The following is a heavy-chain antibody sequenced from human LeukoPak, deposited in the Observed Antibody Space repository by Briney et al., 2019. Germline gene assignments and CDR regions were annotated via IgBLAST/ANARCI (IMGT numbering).Heavy chain of an antibody. V-gene: IGHV4-59*01. CDR2: IYYSGST. CDR1: DGSISSYY. J-gene: IGHJ5*02. Sequence: KPSETLSLTCTVSDGSISSYYWSWIRQPPGKGLEWIGYIYYSGSTNYNPSLKSRVTISVDTSKNQFSLKLSSVTAADTAAYYCAKGGRWLQFWFDPWGQGTLVTVSS. D-gene: IGHD5-24*01. CDR3: AKGGRWLQFWFDP.